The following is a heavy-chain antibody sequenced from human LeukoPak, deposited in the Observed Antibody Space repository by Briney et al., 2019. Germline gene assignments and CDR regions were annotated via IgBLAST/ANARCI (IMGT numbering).Heavy chain of an antibody. CDR3: ARDPQTIVVVPAAPPYYYYGMDV. Sequence: GASVEVSCKASGGTFSSYAISWVRQAPGQGLEWMGRIIPILGIANYAQKFQGRVTITADKSTSTAYMELSSLRSEDTAVYYCARDPQTIVVVPAAPPYYYYGMDVWGQGTTVTVSS. D-gene: IGHD2-2*01. V-gene: IGHV1-69*04. CDR1: GGTFSSYA. CDR2: IIPILGIA. J-gene: IGHJ6*02.